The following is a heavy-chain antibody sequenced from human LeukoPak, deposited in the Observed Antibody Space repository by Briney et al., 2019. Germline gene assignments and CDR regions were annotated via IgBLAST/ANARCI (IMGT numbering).Heavy chain of an antibody. J-gene: IGHJ3*02. V-gene: IGHV3-23*01. CDR3: GREGYTSGYAGAFDT. CDR1: GSTLRNNI. Sequence: GGSLRLSCIASGSTLRNNIMTWARQAPGEGREWVSSLSFIDDSTYYADSVKGRFTISRDTSKNTLFLQMNSLIPEDTGVYYCGREGYTSGYAGAFDTWGQGTMVTVSS. CDR2: LSFIDDST. D-gene: IGHD2-2*01.